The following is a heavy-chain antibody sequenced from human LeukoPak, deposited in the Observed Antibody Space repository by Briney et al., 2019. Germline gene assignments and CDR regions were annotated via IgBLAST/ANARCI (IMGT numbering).Heavy chain of an antibody. J-gene: IGHJ3*02. Sequence: GESLKISCKGSGYNFPTYWIGWVRQMPGKGLEWMGIIYPLDSDARYSPSFQGQVNISADKSSSSANLQWSSLKASDTAMYYCARQYYDILTGFHAFDIWGQGTMVTVSS. CDR2: IYPLDSDA. D-gene: IGHD3-9*01. CDR1: GYNFPTYW. V-gene: IGHV5-51*01. CDR3: ARQYYDILTGFHAFDI.